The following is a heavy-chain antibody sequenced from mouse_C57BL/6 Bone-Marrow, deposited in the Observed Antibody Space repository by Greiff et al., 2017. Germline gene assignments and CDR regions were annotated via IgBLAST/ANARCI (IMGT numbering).Heavy chain of an antibody. V-gene: IGHV5-17*01. CDR2: ISSGSSTI. J-gene: IGHJ4*01. CDR1: GFTFSDYG. CDR3: ARPDFGYAMDY. Sequence: EVQRVESGGGLVKPGGSLKLSCAASGFTFSDYGMHWVRQAPEKGLEWVAYISSGSSTIYYAATVKGRFTISRDNAKNTLFLQMTSLRSEDTAMYYCARPDFGYAMDYWGQGTSVTVSS.